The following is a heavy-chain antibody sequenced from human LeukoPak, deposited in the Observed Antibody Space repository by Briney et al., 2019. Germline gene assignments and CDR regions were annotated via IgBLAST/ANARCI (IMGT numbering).Heavy chain of an antibody. D-gene: IGHD4-23*01. CDR1: EFTFSSYW. CDR3: ATSVGTPLPYYYYYYMDV. J-gene: IGHJ6*03. V-gene: IGHV3-7*01. CDR2: IKQDGSEK. Sequence: AGGSLRLSCEASEFTFSSYWMSWVRQAPGKGLEWVANIKQDGSEKYYVDSVKGRFTISRDNAKNSLYLQMNSLRAEDTAVYYCATSVGTPLPYYYYYYMDVWGKGTTVTISS.